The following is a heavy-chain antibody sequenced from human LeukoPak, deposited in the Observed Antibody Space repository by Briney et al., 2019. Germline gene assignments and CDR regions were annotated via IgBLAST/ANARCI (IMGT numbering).Heavy chain of an antibody. CDR2: IYYSGST. J-gene: IGHJ4*02. CDR1: GGSISSYH. CDR3: ARGRIPHWSIAARPVFDY. D-gene: IGHD6-6*01. V-gene: IGHV4-59*12. Sequence: PSETLSLTCTVSGGSISSYHWSWIRQPPGKGLEWIGYIYYSGSTNYNPSLKSRVTISVDTSKNQFSLKLSSVTAADTAVYYCARGRIPHWSIAARPVFDYWGQGTLVTVSS.